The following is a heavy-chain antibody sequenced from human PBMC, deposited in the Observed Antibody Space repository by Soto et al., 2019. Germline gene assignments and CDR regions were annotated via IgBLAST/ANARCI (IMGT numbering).Heavy chain of an antibody. J-gene: IGHJ4*02. CDR3: ARDRYYYDSSGWTDY. CDR2: IYYSGST. V-gene: IGHV4-39*02. Sequence: SEILSLTCTVSGGSISSSSCYWGWIRQPPGKGLEWIGSIYYSGSTYYNPSLKSRVTISVDTSKNQFSLKLSSVTAADTAVYYCARDRYYYDSSGWTDYWGQGTLVTVSS. D-gene: IGHD3-22*01. CDR1: GGSISSSSCY.